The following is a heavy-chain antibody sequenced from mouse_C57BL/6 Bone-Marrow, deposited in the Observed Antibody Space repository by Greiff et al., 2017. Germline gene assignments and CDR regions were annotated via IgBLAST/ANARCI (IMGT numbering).Heavy chain of an antibody. CDR1: GFTFTDYY. Sequence: DVKLQESGPVLVKPGPSVKISCKASGFTFTDYYMHWVKQSHGKSLEWIGLVYPYNGGTSYNQKFKGKATLTVDPSSSTAYMELNSLTSEDSSVYYCARDYDQDYFDYWGQGTTLTVSS. CDR3: ARDYDQDYFDY. V-gene: IGHV1-36*01. CDR2: VYPYNGGT. J-gene: IGHJ2*01. D-gene: IGHD2-4*01.